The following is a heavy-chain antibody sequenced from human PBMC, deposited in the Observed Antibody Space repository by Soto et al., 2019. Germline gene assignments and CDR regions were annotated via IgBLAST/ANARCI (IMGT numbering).Heavy chain of an antibody. D-gene: IGHD2-15*01. J-gene: IGHJ3*02. V-gene: IGHV3-33*01. CDR2: IWFDGSDK. CDR3: ARLYCSASSCYSVGAVDI. Sequence: VGSLRLSCASSVFTFSSYGMHCVRQSPGKGLEWVALIWFDGSDKYYTESVKGRFTISRDNSKSTLYLQMNSLRAEDTAVYYCARLYCSASSCYSVGAVDIRAQGTMVTVS. CDR1: VFTFSSYG.